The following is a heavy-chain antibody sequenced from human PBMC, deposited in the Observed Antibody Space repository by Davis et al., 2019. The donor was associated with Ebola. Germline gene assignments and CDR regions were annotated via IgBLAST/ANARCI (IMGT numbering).Heavy chain of an antibody. CDR3: ARAASVIVVVITTIPLDY. CDR2: ISGSGGST. J-gene: IGHJ4*02. CDR1: GFTFDDYA. V-gene: IGHV3-23*01. D-gene: IGHD3-22*01. Sequence: GESLKISCAASGFTFDDYAMTWVRQAPGKGLEWVSAISGSGGSTYYADSVKGRFTISRDNSKNTLYLQMNSLRAEDTAVYYCARAASVIVVVITTIPLDYWGQGTLVTVSS.